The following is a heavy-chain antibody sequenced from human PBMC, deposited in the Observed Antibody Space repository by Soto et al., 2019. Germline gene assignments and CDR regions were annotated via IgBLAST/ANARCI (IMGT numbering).Heavy chain of an antibody. Sequence: QVPLVQSGAEVKKPGASVKVSCKSSGYTFTDYGITWVRQAPGQGLEWMGWISPYNGNTNYAQNLQGRVTMTTDTSTSTAYMELRTLRSDDTAVYYCARLALTGAYYSYYMDVWGKGTTVTVSS. J-gene: IGHJ6*03. V-gene: IGHV1-18*01. CDR3: ARLALTGAYYSYYMDV. D-gene: IGHD1-20*01. CDR1: GYTFTDYG. CDR2: ISPYNGNT.